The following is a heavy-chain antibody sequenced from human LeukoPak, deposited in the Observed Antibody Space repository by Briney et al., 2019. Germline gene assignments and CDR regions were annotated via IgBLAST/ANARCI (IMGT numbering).Heavy chain of an antibody. CDR3: ARLDDYGDLSFDY. CDR2: ISGSGGST. CDR1: GFTFSSYA. V-gene: IGHV3-23*01. D-gene: IGHD4-17*01. J-gene: IGHJ4*02. Sequence: PGGSLRLSCAASGFTFSSYAMSWVRQAPGKGLEWVSAISGSGGSTYYADSVKGRFTISRDNAKNSLYLQMNSLRAEDTAVYYCARLDDYGDLSFDYWGQGTLVTVSS.